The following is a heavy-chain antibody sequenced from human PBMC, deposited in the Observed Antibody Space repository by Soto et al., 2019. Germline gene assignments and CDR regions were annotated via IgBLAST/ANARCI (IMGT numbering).Heavy chain of an antibody. J-gene: IGHJ4*02. V-gene: IGHV3-33*01. CDR3: VGRGNQNWGDY. Sequence: QVQLVESGGGVVQPGRSLRLSCAASGFTFSSYGMHWVRQAPGKGLEWVSSIWYDGNNKYYADSVKGRFTISRDNSRNILFLQMNSLRAEDTALYYGVGRGNQNWGDYWGQGTQVTVSS. CDR2: IWYDGNNK. D-gene: IGHD7-27*01. CDR1: GFTFSSYG.